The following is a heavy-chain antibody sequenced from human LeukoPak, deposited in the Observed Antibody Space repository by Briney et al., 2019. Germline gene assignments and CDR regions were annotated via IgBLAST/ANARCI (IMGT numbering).Heavy chain of an antibody. CDR1: GGSFSGYY. V-gene: IGHV4-34*01. J-gene: IGHJ4*02. CDR3: AIGGSSSWYSIDY. CDR2: INHSGST. D-gene: IGHD6-13*01. Sequence: ESSETLSLTCAVYGGSFSGYYWSWIRQPPGKGLEWIGEINHSGSTNYNPSLKSRVTISVDTSKNQSSLKLSSVTAADTAVYYCAIGGSSSWYSIDYWGQGTLVTVSS.